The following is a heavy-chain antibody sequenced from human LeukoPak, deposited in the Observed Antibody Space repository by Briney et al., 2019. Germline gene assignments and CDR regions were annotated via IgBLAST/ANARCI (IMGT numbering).Heavy chain of an antibody. D-gene: IGHD4-11*01. V-gene: IGHV4-38-2*02. CDR3: ARTTYSLFDY. CDR2: IYHSGST. CDR1: GYSISSGYY. J-gene: IGHJ4*02. Sequence: PSETLSLTCTVSGYSISSGYYWGWIRQPPGKGLEWIGNIYHSGSTYYNPSLESRVTMSVDTSKNQFSLRLSSVTAADTAVYYCARTTYSLFDYWGQGTLVTVSS.